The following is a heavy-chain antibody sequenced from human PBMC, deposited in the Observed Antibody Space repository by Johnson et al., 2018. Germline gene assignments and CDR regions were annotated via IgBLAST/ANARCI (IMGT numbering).Heavy chain of an antibody. Sequence: QVQLQESGGGVVQPGRSLRLSCAASGFTFSSYGMHWVRQAPGKGLEWVAVISYDGSNKYYADSVKGRFTISSDNSKNTLYLQMNSLRAEDTAVYYCAKDFAPVTTSGYYYYYGMDVWGQGTTVTVSS. CDR3: AKDFAPVTTSGYYYYYGMDV. V-gene: IGHV3-30*18. D-gene: IGHD4-11*01. CDR1: GFTFSSYG. CDR2: ISYDGSNK. J-gene: IGHJ6*02.